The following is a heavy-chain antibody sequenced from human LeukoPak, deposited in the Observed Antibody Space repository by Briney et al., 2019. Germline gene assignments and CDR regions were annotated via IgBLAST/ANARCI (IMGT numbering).Heavy chain of an antibody. J-gene: IGHJ4*02. CDR2: ISGSGGST. Sequence: GGSLRLSCAASGFTVSSNYMSWVRQAPGKGLEWVSAISGSGGSTYYADSVKGRFTISRDNSKNTLYLQMNSLRAEDTAVYYCAKDISPYYYDSSGCYFDYWGQGALVTVSS. D-gene: IGHD3-22*01. CDR3: AKDISPYYYDSSGCYFDY. V-gene: IGHV3-23*01. CDR1: GFTVSSNY.